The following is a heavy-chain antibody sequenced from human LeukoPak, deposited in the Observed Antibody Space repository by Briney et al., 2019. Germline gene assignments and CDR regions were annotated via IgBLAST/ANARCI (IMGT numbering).Heavy chain of an antibody. CDR3: ASPYYDSSGSDY. Sequence: SETLSLTCTVSGGSISSSSYYWGWIRQPPGRGLEWIGSIYYSGSTYYNPSLKSRVTISVDTSKNQFSLKLSSVTAADTAVYYCASPYYDSSGSDYWGQGTLVTVSS. CDR2: IYYSGST. CDR1: GGSISSSSYY. V-gene: IGHV4-39*07. J-gene: IGHJ4*02. D-gene: IGHD3-22*01.